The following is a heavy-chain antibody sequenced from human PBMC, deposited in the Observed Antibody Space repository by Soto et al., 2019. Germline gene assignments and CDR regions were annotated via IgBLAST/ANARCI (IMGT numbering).Heavy chain of an antibody. J-gene: IGHJ6*01. V-gene: IGHV3-30*18. Sequence: QVQLVESGGGVVQPGRSLRLSCAASGFTFSSYGMHWVRQAPGKGLEWVAVISYDGSNKYYADSVKGRFTISRDNSKNTLYLQMNSLRAEDTAVYYCAKDRRPDIVLVPSWGMDVW. CDR1: GFTFSSYG. D-gene: IGHD2-2*01. CDR3: AKDRRPDIVLVPSWGMDV. CDR2: ISYDGSNK.